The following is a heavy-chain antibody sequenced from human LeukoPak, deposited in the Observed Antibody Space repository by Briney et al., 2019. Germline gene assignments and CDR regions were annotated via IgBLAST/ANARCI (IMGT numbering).Heavy chain of an antibody. J-gene: IGHJ4*02. D-gene: IGHD3-22*01. Sequence: GGSLRLSCVASGFIFRDYTMNWVRQTPGKGLEWVSAINKGGSYMAYADSVKGRFTVSRDNAKNSLFLQMNNLRVEDTAVYFCARPYDTRGYFPDYWGQGTLVTVSS. CDR3: ARPYDTRGYFPDY. CDR2: INKGGSYM. V-gene: IGHV3-21*01. CDR1: GFIFRDYT.